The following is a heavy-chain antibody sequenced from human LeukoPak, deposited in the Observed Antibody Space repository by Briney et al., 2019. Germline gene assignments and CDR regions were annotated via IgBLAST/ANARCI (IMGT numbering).Heavy chain of an antibody. Sequence: PGRPLRLSCAASGFAFSTYNMRWVRQAPGKGLEWVAVISYDGRNENHAESVKGRFTISRDNSKNTLYLQMNTLRTEDTALYYCVREKYCTPTDCLHGRFYFNCWGQGTLVTVSS. J-gene: IGHJ4*02. CDR2: ISYDGRNE. CDR3: VREKYCTPTDCLHGRFYFNC. D-gene: IGHD2-8*01. V-gene: IGHV3-30*04. CDR1: GFAFSTYN.